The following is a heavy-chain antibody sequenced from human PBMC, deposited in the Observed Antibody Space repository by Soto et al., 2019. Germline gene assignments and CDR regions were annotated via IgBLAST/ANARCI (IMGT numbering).Heavy chain of an antibody. J-gene: IGHJ4*02. Sequence: QVQLVESGGGVVQPGRSLRLSCAASGFTFSNYGMHWVRQAPGKGLEWVAVIWYDGSNKYSADSVKGRFTISRDNSKNTLYLQMNSLRAEDTAVYYCARALGGSYATLDYWGQGTLVTVSS. CDR1: GFTFSNYG. CDR3: ARALGGSYATLDY. CDR2: IWYDGSNK. D-gene: IGHD1-26*01. V-gene: IGHV3-33*01.